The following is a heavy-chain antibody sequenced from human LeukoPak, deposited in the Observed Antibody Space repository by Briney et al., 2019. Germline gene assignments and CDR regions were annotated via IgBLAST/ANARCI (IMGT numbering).Heavy chain of an antibody. CDR2: IKQDGSEK. Sequence: PGGSLRLSCAASGFTFSSYWMSWVRQAPGKGLEWVANIKQDGSEKYYVDSVKGRFTISRDNAKNSLYLQMNSLRAEDTAVYYCAKIAAAFKGKNWFDPWGQGTLVTVSS. J-gene: IGHJ5*02. V-gene: IGHV3-7*01. CDR3: AKIAAAFKGKNWFDP. D-gene: IGHD6-13*01. CDR1: GFTFSSYW.